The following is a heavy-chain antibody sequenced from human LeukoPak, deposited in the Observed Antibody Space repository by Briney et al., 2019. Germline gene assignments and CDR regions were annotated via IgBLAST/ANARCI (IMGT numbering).Heavy chain of an antibody. CDR3: ARGIAAAGVENFDY. D-gene: IGHD6-13*01. CDR1: GFTFSSYG. V-gene: IGHV3-30*03. Sequence: GGSLRLSCAASGFTFSSYGMHWVRQAPGKGLEWVAVISYDGSNKYYADSVKGRFTISRDNSKNSLYLQMNSLRAEDTALYYCARGIAAAGVENFDYWGQGTLVTVSS. J-gene: IGHJ4*02. CDR2: ISYDGSNK.